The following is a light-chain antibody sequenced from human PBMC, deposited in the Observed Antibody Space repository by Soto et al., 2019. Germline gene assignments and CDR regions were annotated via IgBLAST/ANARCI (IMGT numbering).Light chain of an antibody. V-gene: IGLV2-8*01. Sequence: QSALTQPPSASGSPGQSVTISCTGTKNDIGVYDFVSWYQHHPGKAPRLIIYEVVQRPSGVPDRFSGSKSGNTASLTVSGLPAADEADHFCKSYAGSNTYVFGSGTKVTVL. CDR3: KSYAGSNTYV. CDR2: EVV. CDR1: KNDIGVYDF. J-gene: IGLJ1*01.